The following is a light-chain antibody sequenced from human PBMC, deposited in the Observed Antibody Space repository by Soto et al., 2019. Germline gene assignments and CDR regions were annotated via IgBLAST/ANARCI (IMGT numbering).Light chain of an antibody. CDR2: AIS. Sequence: DIQMPQSPPYLPASVGDRVSITCRASQSVTTYLHWYQQKAGEAPKLLIYAISNLQSGVSSRFSGSGSGTDFSLTINTLQPEEFATYYCKQGYSTPWTFGKGTKVDIK. J-gene: IGKJ1*01. CDR1: QSVTTY. CDR3: KQGYSTPWT. V-gene: IGKV1-39*01.